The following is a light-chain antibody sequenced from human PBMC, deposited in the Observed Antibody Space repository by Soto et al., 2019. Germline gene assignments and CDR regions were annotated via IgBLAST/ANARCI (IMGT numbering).Light chain of an antibody. CDR1: SSDVGGYNL. CDR2: EGS. Sequence: QSVLTKPASVSGSPGQSITISCSGPSSDVGGYNLVSWYQQHPGKAPKVIISEGSQRPSGVSNRFSGSKSGNTASLTISGLQAEDEADYYCCSYAGYSSFVFGSGTKVTVL. CDR3: CSYAGYSSFV. J-gene: IGLJ1*01. V-gene: IGLV2-23*03.